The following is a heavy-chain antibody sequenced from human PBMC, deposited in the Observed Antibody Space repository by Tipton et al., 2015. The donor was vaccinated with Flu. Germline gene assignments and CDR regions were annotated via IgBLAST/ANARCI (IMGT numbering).Heavy chain of an antibody. Sequence: GLVKPSETLSLTCTVSGGSISKSYWSWIRQPAGKGLEWIGRISTSGSTNYNASLESRVTMSRDTSKNQFSLRLRSATAADTALYYCARSHYGSGAYYFDYWGQGTLVTVSS. CDR2: ISTSGST. CDR1: GGSISKSY. J-gene: IGHJ4*02. V-gene: IGHV4-4*07. D-gene: IGHD3-10*01. CDR3: ARSHYGSGAYYFDY.